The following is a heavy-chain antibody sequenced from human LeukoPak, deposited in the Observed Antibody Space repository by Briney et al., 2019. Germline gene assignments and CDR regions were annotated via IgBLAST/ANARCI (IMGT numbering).Heavy chain of an antibody. Sequence: SETLSLTCTVSGASMNNYYWSWIRQSPEKGLEWLGFVFSRGTTNLNPSFKSRLIMSIDTSKNQFSLRLSSVTAADTAVYFCARSWAAKWELPGQFDSWGQGRLVSVPS. J-gene: IGHJ4*02. CDR2: VFSRGTT. CDR3: ARSWAAKWELPGQFDS. CDR1: GASMNNYY. D-gene: IGHD1-26*01. V-gene: IGHV4-59*08.